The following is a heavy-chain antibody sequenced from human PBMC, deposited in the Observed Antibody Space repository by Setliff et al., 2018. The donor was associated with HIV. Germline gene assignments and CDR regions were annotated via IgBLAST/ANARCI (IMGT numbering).Heavy chain of an antibody. CDR3: ARQSTVAAAGFDF. V-gene: IGHV4-34*01. CDR2: INRSGSA. CDR1: GGSFSGHS. J-gene: IGHJ4*02. D-gene: IGHD6-13*01. Sequence: SQTLSLPCAVYGGSFSGHSWTWIRQPPGKGLEWIGEINRSGSANYNRSLKSRVTMSVDTSKRQFSLKLDSVTAADTAIYYCARQSTVAAAGFDFWGQGTLVTVSS.